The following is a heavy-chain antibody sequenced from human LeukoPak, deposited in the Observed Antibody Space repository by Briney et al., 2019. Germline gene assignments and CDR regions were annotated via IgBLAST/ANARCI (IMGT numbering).Heavy chain of an antibody. D-gene: IGHD4-11*01. CDR3: AKDRDEYGNDC. J-gene: IGHJ4*02. V-gene: IGHV3-30*02. CDR1: GFSFSDFG. CDR2: IRSDGSSI. Sequence: GGSLRLSCAASGFSFSDFGMHWIRQAPGKGLEWVTLIRSDGSSIYYADSVKGRFIISRDNSRNTLYLQMNSLRVEDTAVYYCAKDRDEYGNDCWGQGVLVTVST.